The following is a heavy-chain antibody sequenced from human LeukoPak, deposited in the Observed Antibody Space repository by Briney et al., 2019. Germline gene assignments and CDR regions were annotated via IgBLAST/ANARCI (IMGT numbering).Heavy chain of an antibody. CDR2: LSYGGTNK. V-gene: IGHV3-30-3*01. Sequence: QPGRSLILSCAASGFTFSDYAMHWVRQAPGKGLEWVAVLSYGGTNKYYADSVKGRFTISRDNSKNTMFLQMNSLRAEDTAVYHCARDRSGYANDAFDFWGQGTMVTVSS. CDR1: GFTFSDYA. CDR3: ARDRSGYANDAFDF. J-gene: IGHJ3*01. D-gene: IGHD3-3*01.